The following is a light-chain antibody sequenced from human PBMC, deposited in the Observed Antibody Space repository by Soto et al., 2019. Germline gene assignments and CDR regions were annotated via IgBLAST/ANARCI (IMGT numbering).Light chain of an antibody. CDR2: DVT. Sequence: QSALTQPASLSGSPGQSITISCTGTSSDIGGHNYVSWYQQHPGKAPKLIIHDVTNRPSGVSDRFFGSKSGNTASLTISGLQAEDEADYYCSSYRASSTTHYVFGTGTKLTVL. V-gene: IGLV2-14*03. J-gene: IGLJ1*01. CDR3: SSYRASSTTHYV. CDR1: SSDIGGHNY.